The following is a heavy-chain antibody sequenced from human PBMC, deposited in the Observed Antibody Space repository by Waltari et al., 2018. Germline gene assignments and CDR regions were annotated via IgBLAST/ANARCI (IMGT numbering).Heavy chain of an antibody. J-gene: IGHJ4*02. Sequence: QVQLQESGPGLVKPSETLSLTCSVSGGQMRRDDWSWIRQPPGQGLEGIGYIYYSGNTTYNPSLKSRGTISVGTTKNQFSLNVTSVPAADPAVYYCARRSPCSGYTGWGQGTLLRLSS. CDR2: IYYSGNT. D-gene: IGHD6-19*01. CDR3: ARRSPCSGYTG. CDR1: GGQMRRDD. V-gene: IGHV4-59*08.